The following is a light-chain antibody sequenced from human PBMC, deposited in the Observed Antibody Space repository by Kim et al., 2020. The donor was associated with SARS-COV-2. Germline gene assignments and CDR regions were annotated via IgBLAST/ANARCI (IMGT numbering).Light chain of an antibody. CDR2: DAS. CDR3: QQYGSSPQT. J-gene: IGKJ2*01. CDR1: QSVANNY. V-gene: IGKV3D-20*01. Sequence: EIVLTQSPATLSSSPGEKGTLSCGASQSVANNYLAWYQQKPGLAPRLLIYDASTRATGIPDRFSGSGSGTDFTLTISRLEPEDFAVYFWQQYGSSPQTFGQGTKLDI.